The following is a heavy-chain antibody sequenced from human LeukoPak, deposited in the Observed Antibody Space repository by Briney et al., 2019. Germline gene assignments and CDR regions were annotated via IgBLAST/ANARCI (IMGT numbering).Heavy chain of an antibody. D-gene: IGHD3-22*01. CDR2: IYYSGST. V-gene: IGHV4-59*08. CDR1: GGSIRSSY. Sequence: SETLSLTCTVSGGSIRSSYWSWIRQPPGKGLEWIGYIYYSGSTNYNPSLKSRVTISVDTSKNQFSLILSSVTAADTAVYYCARHMGTTSSGYYPYWGQGTLVTVSS. CDR3: ARHMGTTSSGYYPY. J-gene: IGHJ4*02.